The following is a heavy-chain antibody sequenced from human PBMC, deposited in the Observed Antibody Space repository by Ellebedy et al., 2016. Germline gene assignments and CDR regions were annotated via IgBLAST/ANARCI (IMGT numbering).Heavy chain of an antibody. CDR1: GFAFSGYT. Sequence: GGSLRLXXAASGFAFSGYTMSWVRQAPGKGLEWVSSISSGGTYINYADSVRGPFTISRDNAKSSVFLHMNNLRAEDTALYYCVKARQAPIDAFDMWGQGTMVTVSS. CDR3: VKARQAPIDAFDM. CDR2: ISSGGTYI. V-gene: IGHV3-21*01. J-gene: IGHJ3*02.